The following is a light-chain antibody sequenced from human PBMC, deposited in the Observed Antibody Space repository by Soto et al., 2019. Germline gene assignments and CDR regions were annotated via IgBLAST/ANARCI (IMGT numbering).Light chain of an antibody. J-gene: IGLJ1*01. CDR3: SSYTTSSTLYV. CDR2: QVT. CDR1: SSDVGNYNY. V-gene: IGLV2-14*01. Sequence: QSVLAQAASVSGSPGQSITISCTGTSSDVGNYNYVSWYQQHPGKAPQLMIFQVTNRASGVSTRFSGSKSGDTASLTISGLQAEDEADYYCSSYTTSSTLYVFGTGTKVTVL.